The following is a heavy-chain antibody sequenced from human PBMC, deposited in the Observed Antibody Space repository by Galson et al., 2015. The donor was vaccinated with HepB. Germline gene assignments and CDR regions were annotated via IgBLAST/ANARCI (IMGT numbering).Heavy chain of an antibody. CDR2: IIPVLNIT. CDR1: GGTFNTYT. CDR3: ATGETGSFRGDWLDS. D-gene: IGHD3-10*01. V-gene: IGHV1-69*02. J-gene: IGHJ5*01. Sequence: SVKVSCKASGGTFNTYTITWVRQAPGQGLEWMGRIIPVLNITHYAQNFQGRVTIIAGKSASTAYMELSSLKSEDTAVYFCATGETGSFRGDWLDSWGQGTLVTVSS.